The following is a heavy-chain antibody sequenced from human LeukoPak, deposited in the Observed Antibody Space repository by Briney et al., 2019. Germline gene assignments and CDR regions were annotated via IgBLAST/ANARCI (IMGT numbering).Heavy chain of an antibody. D-gene: IGHD3-9*01. Sequence: AGSLRLSCAASGFTFSSYEMNWLRHAPGKGLEWFSYISSSGSTIYYADSVKGRFTISRDNAKNSLYLQMNSLRAEDTAVYYCARYPTISDAFDIWGQGTMVTVSS. CDR1: GFTFSSYE. CDR2: ISSSGSTI. CDR3: ARYPTISDAFDI. V-gene: IGHV3-48*03. J-gene: IGHJ3*02.